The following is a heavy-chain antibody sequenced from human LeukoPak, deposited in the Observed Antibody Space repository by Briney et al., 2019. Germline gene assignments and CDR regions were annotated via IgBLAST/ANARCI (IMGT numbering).Heavy chain of an antibody. D-gene: IGHD2-15*01. V-gene: IGHV3-15*01. CDR3: TTSIVVVVADDY. CDR2: IKSKTDGGTT. J-gene: IGHJ4*02. CDR1: GFTFSNAW. Sequence: GGSLRLSCAASGFTFSNAWMSWVRQAPGKGLEWVGRIKSKTDGGTTDYAAPVKGRFTISRGDSKNTLYLQMNSLKTEDTAVYYCTTSIVVVVADDYWGQGTLVTVSS.